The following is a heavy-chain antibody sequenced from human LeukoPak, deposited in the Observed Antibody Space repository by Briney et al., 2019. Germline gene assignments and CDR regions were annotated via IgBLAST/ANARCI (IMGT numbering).Heavy chain of an antibody. Sequence: ASVKVSCKASGYIFTSYDINWVRQATGQGLEWMGWMNPNSGNTGYAQKFQGRVTMTRNTSISTAYMGLSSLRSEDTAVYYCARVRRGSSGSYFNWFDPWGQGTLVTVSS. CDR3: ARVRRGSSGSYFNWFDP. J-gene: IGHJ5*02. CDR1: GYIFTSYD. D-gene: IGHD3-10*01. CDR2: MNPNSGNT. V-gene: IGHV1-8*01.